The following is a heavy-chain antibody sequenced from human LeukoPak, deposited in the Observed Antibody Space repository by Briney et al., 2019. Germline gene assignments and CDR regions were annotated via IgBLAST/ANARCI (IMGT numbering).Heavy chain of an antibody. J-gene: IGHJ4*02. Sequence: ASVKVSCKASGYTFTSYGISWVRQAPGQGLEWMGWMNPNSGNTGYAQKFQGRVTMTRNTSISTAYMELSSLRSEDTAVYYCARGPIYSSSWYGDYWGQGTLVTVSS. CDR2: MNPNSGNT. D-gene: IGHD6-13*01. V-gene: IGHV1-8*02. CDR3: ARGPIYSSSWYGDY. CDR1: GYTFTSYG.